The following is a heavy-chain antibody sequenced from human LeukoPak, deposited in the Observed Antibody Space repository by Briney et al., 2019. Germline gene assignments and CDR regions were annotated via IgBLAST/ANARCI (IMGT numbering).Heavy chain of an antibody. J-gene: IGHJ5*02. CDR2: IYYSGTT. D-gene: IGHD6-19*01. CDR1: GGSISSSY. Sequence: KSSETLSLTCTVSGGSISSSYWSWIRQPPGKGLEWIGYIYYSGTTKYNPSLRSRVTISIDTSKNQFSLKVNSVTAADTAVYYCARGQPQRYNSDWYVNWFDPWGQGTLVSVSS. CDR3: ARGQPQRYNSDWYVNWFDP. V-gene: IGHV4-59*01.